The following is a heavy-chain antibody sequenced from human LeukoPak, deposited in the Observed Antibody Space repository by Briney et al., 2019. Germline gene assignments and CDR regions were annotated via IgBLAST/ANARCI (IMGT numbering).Heavy chain of an antibody. V-gene: IGHV3-7*01. D-gene: IGHD3-22*01. CDR3: AREAYCYDSSGYLSGWFDP. J-gene: IGHJ5*02. CDR1: GFTFSSYW. CDR2: IKQDGSEK. Sequence: GGSLRLSCAASGFTFSSYWMSWVRQAPGKGLEWVANIKQDGSEKYYVDSVKGRFTISRDNAKNSLYLQMNSLRAEDTAVYYCAREAYCYDSSGYLSGWFDPWGQGTLVTVSS.